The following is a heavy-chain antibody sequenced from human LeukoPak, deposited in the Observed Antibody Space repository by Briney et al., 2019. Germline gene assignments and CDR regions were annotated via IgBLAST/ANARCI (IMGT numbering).Heavy chain of an antibody. CDR2: IYSGGST. CDR1: GFTVSSNY. V-gene: IGHV3-66*02. D-gene: IGHD3-22*01. J-gene: IGHJ4*02. Sequence: GGSLRLSCAASGFTVSSNYMSWVRQAPGKGLEWVSVIYSGGSTYYADSVKGRFTISRDNSKNTQYLQMNSLRAEDTAVYYCARDRSGYYPYYFDYWGQGTLVTVSS. CDR3: ARDRSGYYPYYFDY.